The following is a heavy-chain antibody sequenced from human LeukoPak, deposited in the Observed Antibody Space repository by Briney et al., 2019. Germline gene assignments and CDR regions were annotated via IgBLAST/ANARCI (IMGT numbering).Heavy chain of an antibody. D-gene: IGHD2-15*01. CDR1: GFTFSSYA. CDR3: AKGSLVVVAATYFDY. V-gene: IGHV3-23*01. Sequence: GGSLRLSCAASGFTFSSYAMSWVRQAPGKGLEWVSAISGSGGSTYYADSVKGRFTISRDNSKNTPYLQMNSLRAEDTAVYYCAKGSLVVVAATYFDYWGQGTLVTVSS. J-gene: IGHJ4*02. CDR2: ISGSGGST.